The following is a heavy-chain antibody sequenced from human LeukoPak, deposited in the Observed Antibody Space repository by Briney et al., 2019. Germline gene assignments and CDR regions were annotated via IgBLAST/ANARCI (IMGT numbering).Heavy chain of an antibody. V-gene: IGHV3-73*01. CDR1: GFTFSGSA. Sequence: GGSLKLSCAASGFTFSGSAMHWVRQASGKGLEWVGRIRSKANSYATAYAASVKGRFTISRDDSKNTAYLQMNSLKTEDTAVYYCTRLYSGSWPYDAFDIWGQGTMVTVSS. CDR3: TRLYSGSWPYDAFDI. D-gene: IGHD6-13*01. J-gene: IGHJ3*02. CDR2: IRSKANSYAT.